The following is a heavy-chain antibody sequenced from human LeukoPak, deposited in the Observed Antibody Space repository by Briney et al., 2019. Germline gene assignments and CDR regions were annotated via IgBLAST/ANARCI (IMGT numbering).Heavy chain of an antibody. Sequence: GGCLRLSCAASRFTFSNYWMSWVRQAPGKGLEWAANIKQDGSEKYYVDSVKGRFTISRDNARNSLYLQMNSLRAEDTAVYYCAGGSDYGDPYPNDYWGQGTLVTVSS. CDR3: AGGSDYGDPYPNDY. CDR1: RFTFSNYW. V-gene: IGHV3-7*03. J-gene: IGHJ4*02. D-gene: IGHD4-17*01. CDR2: IKQDGSEK.